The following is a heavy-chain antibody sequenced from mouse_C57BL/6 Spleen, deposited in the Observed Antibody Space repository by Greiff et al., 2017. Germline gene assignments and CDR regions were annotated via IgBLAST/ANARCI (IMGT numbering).Heavy chain of an antibody. J-gene: IGHJ1*03. Sequence: VVRPGSSVKMSCKTSGYTFTSYGINWVKQRPGQGLEWIGYIYIGNGYTEYNEKFKGKATLTSDTSSSTAYMQLSSLTSEDSAIYFCARNYYGSSYRYFDVWGTGTTVTVSS. CDR2: IYIGNGYT. CDR3: ARNYYGSSYRYFDV. CDR1: GYTFTSYG. D-gene: IGHD1-1*01. V-gene: IGHV1-58*01.